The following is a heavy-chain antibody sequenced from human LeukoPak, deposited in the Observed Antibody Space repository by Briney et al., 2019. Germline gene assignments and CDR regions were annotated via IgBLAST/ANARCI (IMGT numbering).Heavy chain of an antibody. CDR2: INPSGGST. D-gene: IGHD3-10*01. Sequence: ASVKVSCKASGYTFTSYYMHWVRQAPGQGLEWMGIINPSGGSTSYAQKFQGRVTMTRDTSTSTVYMELSSLRSEDTAVYYCAFRGVSDDFDYWGQGTLVTVSS. CDR3: AFRGVSDDFDY. J-gene: IGHJ4*02. V-gene: IGHV1-46*01. CDR1: GYTFTSYY.